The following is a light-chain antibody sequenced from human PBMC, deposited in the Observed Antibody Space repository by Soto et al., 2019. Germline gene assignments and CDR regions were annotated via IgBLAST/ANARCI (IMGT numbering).Light chain of an antibody. Sequence: QSVLTQPPSVSGAPGQRVTISCTGSRSNIGAGYDVHWYQQLPGIAPKLLIFANINRPSGVPDRFSGSKSGTSASLAITGLQAEDEADYYCQSYDSSLVIFGGGTKLTV. CDR1: RSNIGAGYD. J-gene: IGLJ2*01. CDR2: ANI. V-gene: IGLV1-40*01. CDR3: QSYDSSLVI.